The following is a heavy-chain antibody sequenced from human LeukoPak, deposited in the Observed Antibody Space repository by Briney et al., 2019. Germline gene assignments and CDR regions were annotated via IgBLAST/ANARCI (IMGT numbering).Heavy chain of an antibody. CDR3: ARGNIATRRGENWFDP. V-gene: IGHV1-2*02. D-gene: IGHD6-6*01. CDR1: GYTFTGDL. J-gene: IGHJ5*02. Sequence: ASMKGSCKASGYTFTGDLIHWVRQSPGQGLEWMGWINSDSGGTNYARKFQGRVTMTRDTSISTAYMELSSLRPDDTAVFYCARGNIATRRGENWFDPWGQGTLVTVSS. CDR2: INSDSGGT.